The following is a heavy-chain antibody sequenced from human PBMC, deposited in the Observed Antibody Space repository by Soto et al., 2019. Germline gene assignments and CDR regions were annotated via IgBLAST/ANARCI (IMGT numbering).Heavy chain of an antibody. CDR2: IDWDDDK. D-gene: IGHD2-21*01. V-gene: IGHV2-70*11. CDR3: ARDSVALYYYYYDMDV. J-gene: IGHJ6*02. CDR1: GFSLSTSGMC. Sequence: SGPTLVNPTQTLTLTCTFSGFSLSTSGMCVSWIRQPPVKALEWLARIDWDDDKYYSTSLKTRLTISKDTSKTQVVLTMTNMDPVDTATYYCARDSVALYYYYYDMDVWGQGTTVPSP.